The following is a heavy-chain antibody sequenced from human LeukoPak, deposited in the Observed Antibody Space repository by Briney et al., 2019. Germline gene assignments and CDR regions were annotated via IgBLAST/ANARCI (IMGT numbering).Heavy chain of an antibody. J-gene: IGHJ4*02. Sequence: ASVKVSCKASGGTLSGYAISWVRQAPGQGLEWMGGIIPIYGTPHSAQKFQGRVTITTDESTSTAFMELSSLRSEDTAVYYCARDGDYYDSSGYYSGWYFDYWGQGTLVTVSS. D-gene: IGHD3-22*01. V-gene: IGHV1-69*05. CDR3: ARDGDYYDSSGYYSGWYFDY. CDR2: IIPIYGTP. CDR1: GGTLSGYA.